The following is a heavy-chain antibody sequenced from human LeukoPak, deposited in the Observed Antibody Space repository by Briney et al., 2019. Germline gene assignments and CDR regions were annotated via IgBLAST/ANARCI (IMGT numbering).Heavy chain of an antibody. V-gene: IGHV3-66*01. Sequence: GGSLRLSCAASGFTVSGNYMSWVRQAPGKGLECVSVIYRGDATYYADSVKGRFTISRDSSENTVYLQMDSLRTDDTSVYYCVKEAPGTTIYYWGQGTLVTVSS. J-gene: IGHJ4*02. CDR1: GFTVSGNY. CDR2: IYRGDAT. CDR3: VKEAPGTTIYY. D-gene: IGHD5-24*01.